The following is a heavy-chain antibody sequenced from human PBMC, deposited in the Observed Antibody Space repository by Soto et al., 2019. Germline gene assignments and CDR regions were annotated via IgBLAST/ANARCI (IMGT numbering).Heavy chain of an antibody. D-gene: IGHD3-16*02. CDR2: INHSGST. J-gene: IGHJ4*02. CDR1: GSSFSGYY. V-gene: IGHV4-34*01. CDR3: ARGYHRFDY. Sequence: TQSLTSAFYGSSFSGYYWSWIRQPPGKGLEWIGEINHSGSTNYSPSLKSRVTISVDTSKNQFSLKLSSVTAADTAVYYCARGYHRFDYWGQGTLVTVSS.